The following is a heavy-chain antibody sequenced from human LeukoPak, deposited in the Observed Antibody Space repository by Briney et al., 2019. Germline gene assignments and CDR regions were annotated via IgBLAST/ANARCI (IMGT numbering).Heavy chain of an antibody. Sequence: GASVKVSCKVSGYTLTELSMHWVRQAPGKGLEWMGGFDAEDGETIYAQKFQGRVTMTEDTSTDTAYMELSSLRSEDTAVYYCATRLGGSGWYDTDAFDIWGQGTMVTVSS. J-gene: IGHJ3*02. V-gene: IGHV1-24*01. CDR3: ATRLGGSGWYDTDAFDI. CDR2: FDAEDGET. D-gene: IGHD6-19*01. CDR1: GYTLTELS.